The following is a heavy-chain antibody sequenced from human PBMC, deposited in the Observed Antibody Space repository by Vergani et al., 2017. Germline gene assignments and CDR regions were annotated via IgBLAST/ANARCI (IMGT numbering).Heavy chain of an antibody. V-gene: IGHV1-2*04. CDR3: AGAPGDRAFDI. D-gene: IGHD1-14*01. J-gene: IGHJ3*02. CDR1: GYTFTGYY. Sequence: QVQLVQSGAEVKKPGASVKVSCKASGYTFTGYYMHWVRQAPGQGREWIGWINPNSGSTNYAQKFQGWVTMTRDTSISTAYMELSRLRSDDTAVYYCAGAPGDRAFDIWGQGTMVTVSS. CDR2: INPNSGST.